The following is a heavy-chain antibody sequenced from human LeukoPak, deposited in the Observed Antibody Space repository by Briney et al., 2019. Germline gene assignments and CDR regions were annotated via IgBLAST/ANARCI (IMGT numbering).Heavy chain of an antibody. Sequence: GGSLRLSCAASGFTVSNSYMSWVRQAPGKGLEWVSVVYSGGSGSTYYADSVKGRFTISTDNSKNTLNLQMNSLRAEDTAVYYCAHREATSWAHDYWGQGTLVTVS. J-gene: IGHJ4*02. D-gene: IGHD2-2*01. CDR1: GFTVSNSY. CDR3: AHREATSWAHDY. V-gene: IGHV3-53*01. CDR2: VYSGGSGST.